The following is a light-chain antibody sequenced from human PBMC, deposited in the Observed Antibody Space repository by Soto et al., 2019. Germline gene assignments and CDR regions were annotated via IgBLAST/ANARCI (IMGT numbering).Light chain of an antibody. CDR3: SSSVGTSTI. J-gene: IGLJ2*01. CDR1: SSDVGSHNL. V-gene: IGLV2-23*01. Sequence: QSALTQPASVSGSPGQSITISCTGSSSDVGSHNLVSWYQQYPGKAPKLMIFEANKRPSGVSNLFSGSKSGNTSSLTVSGLQADDAADYYCSSSVGTSTIFGGGTKLTVL. CDR2: EAN.